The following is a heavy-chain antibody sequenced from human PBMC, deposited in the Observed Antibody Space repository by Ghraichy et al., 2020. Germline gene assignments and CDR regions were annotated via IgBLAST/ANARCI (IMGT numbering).Heavy chain of an antibody. V-gene: IGHV3-48*02. J-gene: IGHJ6*02. CDR1: GFTLSSYS. CDR3: ARGSTVVRFYYYDGMDV. Sequence: GGSLRLSCVASGFTLSSYSMNWVRQSPGKGLEWVSYITSSSRTKSYADSVKGRFTISRDNAQNSLYLQMNSLRDDDTAVYYCARGSTVVRFYYYDGMDVWGQGTTVTVYS. CDR2: ITSSSRTK. D-gene: IGHD4-23*01.